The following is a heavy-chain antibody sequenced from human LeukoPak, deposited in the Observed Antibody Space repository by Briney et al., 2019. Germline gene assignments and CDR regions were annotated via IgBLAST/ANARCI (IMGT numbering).Heavy chain of an antibody. Sequence: SQTLSLTCAISGDSVSSNSVAWNWFGQSPSRGLEWLGRTYYTSKWNNDYAVSVQSRIAVNPDTSKNQFSLHLNSVTPEDTAVYYCARQAYRRFDPWGQGTLVTVSS. CDR3: ARQAYRRFDP. J-gene: IGHJ5*02. V-gene: IGHV6-1*01. CDR2: TYYTSKWNN. CDR1: GDSVSSNSVA.